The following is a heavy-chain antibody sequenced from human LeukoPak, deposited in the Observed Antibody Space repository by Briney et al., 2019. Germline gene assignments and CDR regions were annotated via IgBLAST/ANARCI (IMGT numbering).Heavy chain of an antibody. D-gene: IGHD6-19*01. V-gene: IGHV1-18*01. CDR1: GYTFTSYG. CDR3: ARESPRPAVAGTSATRDNWFDP. J-gene: IGHJ5*02. CDR2: ISAYNGNT. Sequence: GASVKVSCKASGYTFTSYGISWVRQAPGQGLEWMGWISAYNGNTNYAQKLQGRVTMTTDTSTSTAYMELRSLRSDDTAVYYCARESPRPAVAGTSATRDNWFDPWGQGTLVTVSS.